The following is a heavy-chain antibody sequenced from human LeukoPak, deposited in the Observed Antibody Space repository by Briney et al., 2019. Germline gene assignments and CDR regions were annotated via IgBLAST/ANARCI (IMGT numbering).Heavy chain of an antibody. CDR2: INHSGST. D-gene: IGHD3-16*01. CDR3: ARHPYYVYRFDP. CDR1: GGSFSGYY. Sequence: SETLSLTCAVYGGSFSGYYRSWIRQPPGKGLEWIGEINHSGSTNYNPSLKSRVTISVDTSKNQFSLKLSSVTAADTAVYYCARHPYYVYRFDPWGQGTLVTVSS. V-gene: IGHV4-34*01. J-gene: IGHJ5*02.